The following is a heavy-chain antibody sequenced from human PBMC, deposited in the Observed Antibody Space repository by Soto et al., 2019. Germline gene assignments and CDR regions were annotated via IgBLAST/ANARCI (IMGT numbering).Heavy chain of an antibody. D-gene: IGHD6-13*01. J-gene: IGHJ6*02. CDR1: GGTFSSYA. V-gene: IGHV1-69*13. CDR2: IIPIFGTA. Sequence: GASVKVSCKASGGTFSSYAISWVRQAPGQGLEWMGGIIPIFGTANYAQKFQGRVTITADESTSTAYMELSSLRSEDTAVYYCARTSGIAAAATKYYYYYGMDVWGQGTTVTVS. CDR3: ARTSGIAAAATKYYYYYGMDV.